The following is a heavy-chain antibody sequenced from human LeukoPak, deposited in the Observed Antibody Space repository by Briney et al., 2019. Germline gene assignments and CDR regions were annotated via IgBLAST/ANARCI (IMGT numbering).Heavy chain of an antibody. V-gene: IGHV3-48*03. J-gene: IGHJ6*04. D-gene: IGHD3-10*02. CDR2: ISSSGSTI. CDR3: AELGITMIGGV. Sequence: GGSLRLSCAASGFTFSDSAMHWVRQASGKGLEWVSYISSSGSTIYYADSVKGRFTISRDNAKNSLYLQMNSLRAEDTAVYYCAELGITMIGGVWGKGTTVTISS. CDR1: GFTFSDSA.